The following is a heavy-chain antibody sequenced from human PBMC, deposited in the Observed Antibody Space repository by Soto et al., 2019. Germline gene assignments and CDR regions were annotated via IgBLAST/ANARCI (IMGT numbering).Heavy chain of an antibody. CDR3: ARGPSSLTRFDY. Sequence: GGSLRLSCAASGFTFSSYAMHWVRQAPGKGLEWVAVISYDGGNKYYADSVKGRFTISRDNSKNMLYLQMNSLRAEDTAVYYCARGPSSLTRFDYWGQGTLVTVSS. V-gene: IGHV3-30-3*01. D-gene: IGHD2-2*01. J-gene: IGHJ4*02. CDR1: GFTFSSYA. CDR2: ISYDGGNK.